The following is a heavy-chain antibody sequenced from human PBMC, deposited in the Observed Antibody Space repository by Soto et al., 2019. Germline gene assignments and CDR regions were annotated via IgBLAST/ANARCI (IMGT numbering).Heavy chain of an antibody. V-gene: IGHV1-18*01. CDR2: INPYNGNR. Sequence: QVQLVQSGGELRKPGVSVKVSCEASGYSFRRYGINWARQAPGQGLEWMGWINPYNGNRNYAQKFEDRITMTTDTSTNTAYMALRRLRSDDTAGYYCARDRLRGYDSIGFYSWGQGTLVIVSS. J-gene: IGHJ5*02. CDR1: GYSFRRYG. CDR3: ARDRLRGYDSIGFYS. D-gene: IGHD5-12*01.